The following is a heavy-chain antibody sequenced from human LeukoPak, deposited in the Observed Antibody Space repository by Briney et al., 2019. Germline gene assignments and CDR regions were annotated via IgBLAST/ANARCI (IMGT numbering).Heavy chain of an antibody. D-gene: IGHD2-2*01. Sequence: GGSLRLSCAASGFTFDDYGMSWVRHAPGKGLEWVSGINWNGGSTGYADSVKGRFTISRDNAKNSLYLQMNSLRAEDTALYHCARGGPAAMPYYYYYYGMDVWGQGTTVTVSS. CDR2: INWNGGST. CDR1: GFTFDDYG. CDR3: ARGGPAAMPYYYYYYGMDV. V-gene: IGHV3-20*01. J-gene: IGHJ6*02.